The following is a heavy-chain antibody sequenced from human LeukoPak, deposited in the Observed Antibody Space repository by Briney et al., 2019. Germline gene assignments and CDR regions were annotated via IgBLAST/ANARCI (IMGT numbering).Heavy chain of an antibody. CDR2: ICDSGSLT. D-gene: IGHD6-19*01. V-gene: IGHV3-23*01. J-gene: IGHJ4*02. CDR3: AKDARRTNGWYYFDY. Sequence: PGGSLRLSCAASGFALSSQAMGWVRQAPGEGLEWVSVICDSGSLTYYADSVKGRFTLSRDNSKKTLFLQLNSLRAEDTAVYYCAKDARRTNGWYYFDYWGQGALVTVSS. CDR1: GFALSSQA.